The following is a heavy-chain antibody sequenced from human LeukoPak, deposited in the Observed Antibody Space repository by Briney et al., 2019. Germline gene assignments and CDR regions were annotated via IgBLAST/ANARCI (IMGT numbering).Heavy chain of an antibody. CDR3: ARGNYYYYYGMDV. CDR1: GYTFTGYY. V-gene: IGHV1-2*02. CDR2: INPNSGGT. J-gene: IGHJ6*02. Sequence: GASVKVSCKASGYTFTGYYMHWVRQAPGQGLEWRGWINPNSGGTNYAQKFQGRVTMTRDTSISTAYMELSRLRSDDTAVYYCARGNYYYYYGMDVWGQGTTVTVSS.